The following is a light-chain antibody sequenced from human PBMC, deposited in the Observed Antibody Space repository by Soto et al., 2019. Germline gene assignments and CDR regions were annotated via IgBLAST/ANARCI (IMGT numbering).Light chain of an antibody. CDR2: EVR. Sequence: QSALTQPASVSGSPGQSITISCTGTSSDVGGYNYVSWYQQHPGKAPKLMIYEVRNRPSGVSNRFSGSKSGNTASLTISGLQAEDEADYYRSSYTSSSTVVFGGGTQLTVL. CDR3: SSYTSSSTVV. V-gene: IGLV2-14*01. J-gene: IGLJ2*01. CDR1: SSDVGGYNY.